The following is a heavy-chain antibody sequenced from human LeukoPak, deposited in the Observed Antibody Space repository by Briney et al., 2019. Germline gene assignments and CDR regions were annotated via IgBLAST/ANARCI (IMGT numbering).Heavy chain of an antibody. J-gene: IGHJ5*02. CDR3: ARDQGYSSSPNWFDP. CDR1: GGSISSYY. CDR2: IYYSGTT. V-gene: IGHV4-59*12. D-gene: IGHD6-13*01. Sequence: PSETLSLTCTVSGGSISSYYWSWIRQPPGKGLEWIGYIYYSGTTNYNPSLKSRVTISVDRSKNQFSLKLSSVTAADTAVYYCARDQGYSSSPNWFDPWGQGTLVTVSS.